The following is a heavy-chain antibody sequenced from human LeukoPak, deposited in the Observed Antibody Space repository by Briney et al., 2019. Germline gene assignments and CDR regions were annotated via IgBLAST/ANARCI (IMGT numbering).Heavy chain of an antibody. CDR1: GASVTSSY. D-gene: IGHD1-1*01. CDR2: IYYTGKT. J-gene: IGHJ4*02. Sequence: SETLSLTCSVSGASVTSSYWTWVRLPPGRGLEWIGYIYYTGKTNYNPSLKSRVTISLDIYTNQLSLELISVTAADTAIYYCARAPIGSIDYWGPGALVTVSS. CDR3: ARAPIGSIDY. V-gene: IGHV4-59*02.